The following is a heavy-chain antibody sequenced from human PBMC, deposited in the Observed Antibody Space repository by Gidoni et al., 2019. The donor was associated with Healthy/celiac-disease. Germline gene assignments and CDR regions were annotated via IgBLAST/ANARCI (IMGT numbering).Heavy chain of an antibody. V-gene: IGHV3-23*01. Sequence: EVQLLESGGGLVQPGGSLRLSCAASGFTFISYAMSWVRQAPGKGLGWVSASSGSGGSTYYADSVKGRFTISRDNSMTTLYLQMNSLRAEDRAVYYWAKFLVFAAAAGPFDYWGQGTLSPSPQ. J-gene: IGHJ4*02. CDR2: SSGSGGST. D-gene: IGHD6-13*01. CDR3: AKFLVFAAAAGPFDY. CDR1: GFTFISYA.